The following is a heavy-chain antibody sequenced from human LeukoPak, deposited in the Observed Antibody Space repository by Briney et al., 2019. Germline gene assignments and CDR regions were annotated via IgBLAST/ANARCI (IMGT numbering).Heavy chain of an antibody. CDR1: GFTFSSYS. Sequence: GGSLRLSCAASGFTFSSYSMNWVRQAPGKGLEWVSGISWNSGSIGYADSVKGRFTISRDNAKNSLYLQMNSLRAEDTALYYCAKAYDFWSGHFDYWGQGTLVTVSS. V-gene: IGHV3-9*01. D-gene: IGHD3-3*01. J-gene: IGHJ4*02. CDR3: AKAYDFWSGHFDY. CDR2: ISWNSGSI.